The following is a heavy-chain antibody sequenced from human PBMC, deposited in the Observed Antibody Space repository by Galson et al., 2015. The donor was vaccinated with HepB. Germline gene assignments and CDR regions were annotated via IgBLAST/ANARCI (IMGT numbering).Heavy chain of an antibody. D-gene: IGHD3-22*01. V-gene: IGHV1-69*13. CDR2: IIPVFGTA. J-gene: IGHJ4*02. CDR1: GGTFSSYA. Sequence: SVKVSCKASGGTFSSYAISWVRQAPGQGLEWMGGIIPVFGTANYAQKFQGRVTIPADESTSTAYMELSSLRSEDTAVYYCARDGSRTPKFYYDTSGYYSSWGQGTLVTVSS. CDR3: ARDGSRTPKFYYDTSGYYSS.